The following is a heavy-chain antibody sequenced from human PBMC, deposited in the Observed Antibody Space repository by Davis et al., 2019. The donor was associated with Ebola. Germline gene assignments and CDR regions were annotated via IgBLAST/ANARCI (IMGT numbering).Heavy chain of an antibody. V-gene: IGHV3-48*02. CDR1: GFVFSDFS. CDR3: ARDRFFAFDF. J-gene: IGHJ4*02. CDR2: ITKGSDAI. Sequence: GESLKISCAASGFVFSDFSMNWVRQAPGKGLEWITYITKGSDAIHYADSVKGRFTVSRDNPKNSVFLQMSSLRDEDSAVYYCARDRFFAFDFWSQGVHVSVSS. D-gene: IGHD3/OR15-3a*01.